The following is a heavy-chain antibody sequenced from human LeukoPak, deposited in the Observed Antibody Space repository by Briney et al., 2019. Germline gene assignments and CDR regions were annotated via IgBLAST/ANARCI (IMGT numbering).Heavy chain of an antibody. V-gene: IGHV3-30*18. CDR3: AKDFQGRWTIDY. J-gene: IGHJ4*02. CDR2: ILSDGNND. Sequence: GRSLRLACAASGFTFSSNAIHEVRQAPGKGLEWVAMILSDGNNDYYADSVKGRFTISRDNSKNTLYLQMNSLRPEDTAVYYCAKDFQGRWTIDYWGQGTLVTVSP. D-gene: IGHD3/OR15-3a*01. CDR1: GFTFSSNA.